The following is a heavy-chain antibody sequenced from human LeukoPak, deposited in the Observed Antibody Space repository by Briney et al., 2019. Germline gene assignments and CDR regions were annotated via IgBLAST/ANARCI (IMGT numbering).Heavy chain of an antibody. CDR2: IKQDGSEK. CDR3: ASEIAVAGTSLDY. Sequence: GGSLRLSCIASGFNLSSYWMSWVGQAPGKGLEWVANIKQDGSEKHYVESVKGRFTISRDNAKNSLCLQMNSLRSDDTAVYYCASEIAVAGTSLDYWDQGTLVTVSS. CDR1: GFNLSSYW. V-gene: IGHV3-7*03. J-gene: IGHJ4*01. D-gene: IGHD6-19*01.